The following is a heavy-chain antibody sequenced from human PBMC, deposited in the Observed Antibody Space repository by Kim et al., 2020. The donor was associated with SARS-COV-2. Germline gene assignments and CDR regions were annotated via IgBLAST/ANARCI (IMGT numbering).Heavy chain of an antibody. CDR3: ARDPRKNPVPLGYYYYYGIDV. J-gene: IGHJ6*02. Sequence: SETLSLTCTVSGGSISSGGYYWSWIRQHPGKGLEWIGYIYYSGSTYYNPSLKSRVTISVDTSKNQFSLKLSSVTAADTAVYYCARDPRKNPVPLGYYYYYGIDVWGQGTTVTVSS. CDR1: GGSISSGGYY. V-gene: IGHV4-31*03. CDR2: IYYSGST.